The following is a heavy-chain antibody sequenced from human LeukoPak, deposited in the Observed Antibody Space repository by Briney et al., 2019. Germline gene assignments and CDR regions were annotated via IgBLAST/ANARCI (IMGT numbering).Heavy chain of an antibody. Sequence: PGGSLRLSCAASGFTVSSNYMSWVRQAPGKGLEWVSVIYSGGSTYYADSVKGRFTISRDNSKNTLYLQMNSLRAEDTAVYYCVRDKGIAVAYYYYYGMDVWGQGTTVTVSS. CDR2: IYSGGST. D-gene: IGHD6-19*01. J-gene: IGHJ6*02. CDR1: GFTVSSNY. V-gene: IGHV3-53*01. CDR3: VRDKGIAVAYYYYYGMDV.